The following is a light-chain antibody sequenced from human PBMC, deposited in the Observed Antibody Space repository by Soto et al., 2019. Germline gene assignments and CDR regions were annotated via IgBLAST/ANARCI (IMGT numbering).Light chain of an antibody. Sequence: DIQMTQSPSTLSASVGDRVTITCRASQSVRSWLAWYQQKPGRAPKFLIYDASSLESGVPSRFSGSGSGTEFTLTISNLQPDDFATYYCQQYDNYPITFGGGTKVEI. CDR2: DAS. J-gene: IGKJ4*01. CDR3: QQYDNYPIT. CDR1: QSVRSW. V-gene: IGKV1-5*01.